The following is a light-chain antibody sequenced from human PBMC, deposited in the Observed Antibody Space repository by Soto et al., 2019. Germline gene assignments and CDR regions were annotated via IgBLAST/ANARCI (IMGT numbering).Light chain of an antibody. V-gene: IGKV1-5*01. CDR3: QQYDNYPLT. CDR2: DAS. Sequence: DIQMAQSPSTLGGSVGDRVTITCRASQSVRSWLDWYQQKPGRAPKFLIYDASSLESGVPSRFSGSGSGTEFTLTISNMKTDDFETYYCQQYDNYPLTFGGGTKVDIK. CDR1: QSVRSW. J-gene: IGKJ4*01.